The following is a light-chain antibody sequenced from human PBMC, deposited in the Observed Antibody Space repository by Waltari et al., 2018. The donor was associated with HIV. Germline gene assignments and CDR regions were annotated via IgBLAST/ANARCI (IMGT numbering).Light chain of an antibody. Sequence: DVVMTQSPDALAVSLGERATINCKATHSVFYTPNAKNYIAWYQQRPGQAPKLLIYWASTPEFGVSARFSGSGSGTNFTLTITSLQAEDVAVYYCQQYYSPPPTFGQGTKVEIK. CDR3: QQYYSPPPT. CDR2: WAS. V-gene: IGKV4-1*01. CDR1: HSVFYTPNAKNY. J-gene: IGKJ1*01.